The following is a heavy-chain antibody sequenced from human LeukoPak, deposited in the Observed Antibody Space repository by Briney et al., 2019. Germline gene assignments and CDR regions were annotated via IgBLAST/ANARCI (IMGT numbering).Heavy chain of an antibody. CDR3: ARGSAMANYFDY. V-gene: IGHV1-2*02. J-gene: IGHJ4*02. Sequence: ASVKVSCKASGYTFTGYYMHWVRQAPGQGLEWMGWIKPNSGGTNYAQKFQGRVTMTRDTSISTAYMELSRLRSDDTAVYYCARGSAMANYFDYWGQGTLVTVSS. D-gene: IGHD5-18*01. CDR2: IKPNSGGT. CDR1: GYTFTGYY.